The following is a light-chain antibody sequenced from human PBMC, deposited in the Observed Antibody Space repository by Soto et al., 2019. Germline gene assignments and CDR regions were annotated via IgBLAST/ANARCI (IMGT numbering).Light chain of an antibody. CDR3: QQYNNWCQS. V-gene: IGKV3-15*01. CDR2: GAS. Sequence: SCISCQTISSTYLAWYQQKPGQAPRLLIYGASTRATGIPARFSGSGSGTEFTLAISSLHSEDFAFYSCQQYNNWCQSFRQGPKLDIK. CDR1: QTISSTY. J-gene: IGKJ1*01.